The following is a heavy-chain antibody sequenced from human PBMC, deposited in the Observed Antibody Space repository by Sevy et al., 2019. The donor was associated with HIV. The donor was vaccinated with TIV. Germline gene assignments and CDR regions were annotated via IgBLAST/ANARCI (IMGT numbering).Heavy chain of an antibody. Sequence: GESLKISCKGSGYSFTSYWIGWVRQMPGKGLEWMGIIYPGDSDTRYSPSFQGQVTISADKSISTAYLQWSSLKASDTAIYYYARQGYCSGGSCRTRAHYYYGMDVWGQGTTVTVSS. CDR2: IYPGDSDT. CDR1: GYSFTSYW. J-gene: IGHJ6*02. D-gene: IGHD2-15*01. V-gene: IGHV5-51*01. CDR3: ARQGYCSGGSCRTRAHYYYGMDV.